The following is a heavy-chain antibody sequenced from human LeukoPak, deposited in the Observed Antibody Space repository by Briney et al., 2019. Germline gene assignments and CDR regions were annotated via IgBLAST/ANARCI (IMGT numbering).Heavy chain of an antibody. CDR3: ARELPKSLRLTTVTPFDY. CDR1: GFTFSSYS. CDR2: ISSSSSYI. J-gene: IGHJ4*02. Sequence: PGGSLRLSCAASGFTFSSYSMNWVRQAPGKGLEWVSSISSSSSYIYYADSVKGRFTISRDNAKNSLYLQMNSLRAEDTAVYYCARELPKSLRLTTVTPFDYWGQGTLVTVSS. V-gene: IGHV3-21*01. D-gene: IGHD4-17*01.